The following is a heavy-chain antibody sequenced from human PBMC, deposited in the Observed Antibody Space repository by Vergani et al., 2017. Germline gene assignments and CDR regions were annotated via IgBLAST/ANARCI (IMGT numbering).Heavy chain of an antibody. V-gene: IGHV3-23*01. CDR3: AKGGWNYWFDS. CDR2: INTNGDYT. Sequence: EVQLLESGGDLVHPGGSLRLSCAASGFPFTIYAMSGVRQAPGKGLEGVSTINTNGDYTRYGYSGKGRFTISRDNSNSTLYLQMNSLRAEDPAIYYCAKGGWNYWFDSWGQGTLVIVS. D-gene: IGHD1-1*01. CDR1: GFPFTIYA. J-gene: IGHJ5*01.